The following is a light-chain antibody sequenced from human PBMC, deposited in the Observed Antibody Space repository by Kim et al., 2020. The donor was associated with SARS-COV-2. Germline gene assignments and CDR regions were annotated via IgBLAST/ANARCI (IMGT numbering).Light chain of an antibody. Sequence: AAVGDRVTITCRARQGINNYLTWFQQKPGKAPKSLIYGASTLHRGVPSKFSGSGFGTDFTLTSSDLQPEDFASYYCQQYNGYPYTFGQGTKLEI. CDR3: QQYNGYPYT. V-gene: IGKV1-16*02. J-gene: IGKJ2*01. CDR1: QGINNY. CDR2: GAS.